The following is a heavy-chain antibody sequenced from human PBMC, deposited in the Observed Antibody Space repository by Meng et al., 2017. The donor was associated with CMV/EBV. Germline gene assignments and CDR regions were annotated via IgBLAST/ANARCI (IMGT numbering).Heavy chain of an antibody. Sequence: SCAASGFAFSSYAMHWVRRAAGEGLEWVAVISYDGSNKYYADSVKGRFTISRDNSKNTLYLQMNSLRAEDTAVYYCARGLSGSYFDYWGQGTLVTVSS. CDR3: ARGLSGSYFDY. CDR2: ISYDGSNK. D-gene: IGHD1-26*01. V-gene: IGHV3-30*04. J-gene: IGHJ4*02. CDR1: GFAFSSYA.